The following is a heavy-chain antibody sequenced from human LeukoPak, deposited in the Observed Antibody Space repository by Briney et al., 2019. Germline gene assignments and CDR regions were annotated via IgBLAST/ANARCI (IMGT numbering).Heavy chain of an antibody. Sequence: GESLRISCKGSGYTFTSYWISWVRQMTGKGLEWMGRIDPSDSYTNHSPSFQGHVTISADKSISTAYLQWSSLKASDTAMYYCARHKAAAGTGGWFEPWGQGNLVTVSS. CDR1: GYTFTSYW. D-gene: IGHD6-13*01. J-gene: IGHJ5*02. CDR3: ARHKAAAGTGGWFEP. V-gene: IGHV5-10-1*01. CDR2: IDPSDSYT.